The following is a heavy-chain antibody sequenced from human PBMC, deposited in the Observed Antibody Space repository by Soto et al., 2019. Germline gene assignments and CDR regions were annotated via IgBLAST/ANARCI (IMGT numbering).Heavy chain of an antibody. Sequence: PGGSLRLSCAASGSDFSGYAMSWVRQAPGKGLQWVSVITGGGTSIYYAASVKGRFSIARDKSSNTLVLHMSSLRAEDTALYYCAKHQYSFAHYIDHWGQGTQVTVSS. J-gene: IGHJ4*02. V-gene: IGHV3-23*01. CDR2: ITGGGTSI. D-gene: IGHD5-12*01. CDR1: GSDFSGYA. CDR3: AKHQYSFAHYIDH.